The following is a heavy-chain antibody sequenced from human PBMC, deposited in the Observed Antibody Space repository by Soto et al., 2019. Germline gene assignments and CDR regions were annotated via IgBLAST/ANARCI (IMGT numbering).Heavy chain of an antibody. CDR3: ARDVGSIAARGGWFDP. Sequence: SETLSLTCTVSGGSISSGGYYWSWIRQHPGKGLEWIGYIYYSGSTYYNPSLKSRVTISVDTSKNQFSLKLSSVTAADTAVYYCARDVGSIAARGGWFDPWGQGTLVTVSS. J-gene: IGHJ5*02. D-gene: IGHD6-6*01. V-gene: IGHV4-31*03. CDR2: IYYSGST. CDR1: GGSISSGGYY.